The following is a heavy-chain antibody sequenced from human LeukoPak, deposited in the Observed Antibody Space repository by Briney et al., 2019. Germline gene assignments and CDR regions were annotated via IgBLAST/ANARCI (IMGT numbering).Heavy chain of an antibody. V-gene: IGHV3-23*01. D-gene: IGHD3-3*01. CDR3: AKDGGFAIFGVVIMYNWFDP. Sequence: GGSLRLSCAASGFTFSSYAMSWVRQAPGKGLGWVSAISGSGGSTYYADSVKGRFTISRDNSKNTLYLQMNSLRAEDTAVYYCAKDGGFAIFGVVIMYNWFDPWGQGTLVTVSS. J-gene: IGHJ5*02. CDR2: ISGSGGST. CDR1: GFTFSSYA.